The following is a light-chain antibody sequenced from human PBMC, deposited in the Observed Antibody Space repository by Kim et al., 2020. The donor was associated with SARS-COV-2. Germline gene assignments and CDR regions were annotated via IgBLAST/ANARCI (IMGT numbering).Light chain of an antibody. J-gene: IGKJ4*01. Sequence: DIQMTQSPSSLAASVGDRVTIACRASQSIKTYLNWYQQKPGEAPKLLIYAASTLQSGVPSRFSCSGSGTDFTLTISSLQPEDFAIYYCHQSHTAPLLTFGGGTKVDIK. V-gene: IGKV1-39*01. CDR1: QSIKTY. CDR2: AAS. CDR3: HQSHTAPLLT.